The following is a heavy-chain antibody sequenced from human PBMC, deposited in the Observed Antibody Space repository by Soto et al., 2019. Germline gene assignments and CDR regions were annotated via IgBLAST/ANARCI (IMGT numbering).Heavy chain of an antibody. V-gene: IGHV3-23*04. CDR1: GFTFSSYA. Sequence: EVQLVESGGGLVQPGRSLRLSCAASGFTFSSYAMSWVRQAPGKGLEWVSGISGSGGDTNYADSVKGRFTISRDNSKNMLYVQVNSLRAEDTAVYYCVRGHAYDDNSGYYGYWGQGILVTVSS. J-gene: IGHJ4*02. CDR2: ISGSGGDT. D-gene: IGHD3-22*01. CDR3: VRGHAYDDNSGYYGY.